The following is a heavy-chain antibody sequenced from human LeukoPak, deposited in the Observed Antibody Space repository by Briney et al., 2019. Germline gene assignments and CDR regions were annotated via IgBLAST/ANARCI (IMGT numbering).Heavy chain of an antibody. CDR2: ISGSGGST. J-gene: IGHJ1*01. D-gene: IGHD2-2*01. V-gene: IGHV3-23*01. CDR3: ANACSSTSCYPYAEYFQH. Sequence: QPGGSLRLSCAASGFTFSSYAMSWVRQAPGKGLEWVSAISGSGGSTYYADSVKGRFTISRDNSKNTLYLQMNSLRAEDTAVYYCANACSSTSCYPYAEYFQHWGQGTLVTVSS. CDR1: GFTFSSYA.